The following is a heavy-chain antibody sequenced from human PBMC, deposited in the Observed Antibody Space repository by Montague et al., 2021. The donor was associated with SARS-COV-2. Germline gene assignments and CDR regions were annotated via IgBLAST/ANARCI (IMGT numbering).Heavy chain of an antibody. CDR2: INSDGSST. D-gene: IGHD3-3*01. CDR1: GFTFRSYW. V-gene: IGHV3-74*01. Sequence: SLRLSCAASGFTFRSYWMHWVRQAPGKGLVWVSRINSDGSSTGYADSVKGRFTISRDNAKNTLYLQVNSLRAEDTAVYYCARSIGDFWSGYEDYYSAMGVWGQGTTVTVSS. CDR3: ARSIGDFWSGYEDYYSAMGV. J-gene: IGHJ6*02.